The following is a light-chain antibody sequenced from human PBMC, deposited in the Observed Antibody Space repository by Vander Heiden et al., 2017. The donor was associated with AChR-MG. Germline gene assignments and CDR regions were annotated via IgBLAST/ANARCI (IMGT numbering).Light chain of an antibody. J-gene: IGLJ1*01. V-gene: IGLV1-40*01. CDR3: QSYGSSVRV. Sequence: QSVLTQPPSASGAPGQRITISCSGNSSNIGAGYDVHWHPHPPAPPTHLLLYGNSNRPSGVPDRCSGSKSGTSASLARTGLQTEDEAYYDCQSYGSSVRVFGAGTKVTVL. CDR1: SSNIGAGYD. CDR2: GNS.